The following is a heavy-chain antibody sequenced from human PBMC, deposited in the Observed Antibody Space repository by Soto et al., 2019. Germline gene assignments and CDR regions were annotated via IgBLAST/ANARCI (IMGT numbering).Heavy chain of an antibody. J-gene: IGHJ6*02. CDR3: AREIDTTVRGIFICDGMDV. V-gene: IGHV3-11*01. D-gene: IGHD3-10*01. Sequence: GGSLRLSCAASGFIFSDYYMSWIRQAPRKGLEWVSYISRSGATIFYADSVKCRFTISRDNAKNSLYLQMSSVRAEDTAVYYCAREIDTTVRGIFICDGMDVWRQGTTVTV. CDR2: ISRSGATI. CDR1: GFIFSDYY.